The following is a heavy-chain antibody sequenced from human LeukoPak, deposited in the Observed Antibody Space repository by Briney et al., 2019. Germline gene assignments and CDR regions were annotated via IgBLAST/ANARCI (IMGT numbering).Heavy chain of an antibody. CDR2: INPNSGGT. J-gene: IGHJ6*02. V-gene: IGHV1-2*02. D-gene: IGHD4-17*01. CDR3: ARFIDYGDYLGLPGDYGMDV. Sequence: ASVKVSCKASGYTFTGYYMHWVRQAPGQGLEWMGWINPNSGGTNYAQKFQGRVTMTRDTSISTAYMELSRLRSDDTAVYYCARFIDYGDYLGLPGDYGMDVWGQGTTATVSS. CDR1: GYTFTGYY.